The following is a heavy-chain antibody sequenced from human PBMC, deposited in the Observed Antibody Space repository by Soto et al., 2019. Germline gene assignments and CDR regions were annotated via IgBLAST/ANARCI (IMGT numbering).Heavy chain of an antibody. Sequence: ASVKISCKAFGYTFTGYYMHWVRQAPGQGLEWMGWINPKSGATKYAQKFQGRVIMTRDTSMYTVYMEVMRLRSDDSAIYYCARDRFYDVDIHGGLQPWGKGTPVTVSS. CDR3: ARDRFYDVDIHGGLQP. D-gene: IGHD3-22*01. CDR2: INPKSGAT. CDR1: GYTFTGYY. J-gene: IGHJ5*02. V-gene: IGHV1-2*02.